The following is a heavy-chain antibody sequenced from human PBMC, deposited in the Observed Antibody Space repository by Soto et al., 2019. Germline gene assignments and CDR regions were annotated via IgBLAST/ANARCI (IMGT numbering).Heavy chain of an antibody. V-gene: IGHV4-59*01. CDR1: GGSISSYY. CDR3: ARHQPFFCGYSAYYGMYV. J-gene: IGHJ6*01. D-gene: IGHD3-22*01. Sequence: GPEPRPSSETLSLTCTVSGGSISSYYWSWIRQPPGKGLEWIVYIYYSGSPNYNPSLQSRVTVSVDTCKNQFSLKLSSVTAADTAVYYCARHQPFFCGYSAYYGMYV. CDR2: IYYSGSP.